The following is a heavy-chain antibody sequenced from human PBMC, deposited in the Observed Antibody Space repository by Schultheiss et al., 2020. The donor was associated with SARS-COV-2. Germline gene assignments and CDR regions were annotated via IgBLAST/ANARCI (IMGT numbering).Heavy chain of an antibody. Sequence: ASVKVSCQVSGYILTDLSMHWVRQAPGKGLEWMGWISAYNGNTNYAQKLQGRVTMTTDTSTSTAYMELRSLRSDDTAVYYCARATDRGYLGVVRWDFDYWGQGTLVTVSS. CDR2: ISAYNGNT. V-gene: IGHV1-18*01. J-gene: IGHJ4*02. D-gene: IGHD4-23*01. CDR1: GYILTDLS. CDR3: ARATDRGYLGVVRWDFDY.